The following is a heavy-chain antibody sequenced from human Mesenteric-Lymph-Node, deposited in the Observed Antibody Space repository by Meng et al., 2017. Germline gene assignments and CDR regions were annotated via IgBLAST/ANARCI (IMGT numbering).Heavy chain of an antibody. V-gene: IGHV3-74*01. J-gene: IGHJ6*02. Sequence: GESLKISCAASGFTFSSYWMHWVRQAPGKGLVWVSRINSDGSSTSYADSVKGRFTISRDNAKNTLYLQMNSLRAEDTAVYYCARGTGSDDFWSGYSYYYYYYGMDVWGQGTTVTVSS. CDR1: GFTFSSYW. CDR2: INSDGSST. D-gene: IGHD3-3*01. CDR3: ARGTGSDDFWSGYSYYYYYYGMDV.